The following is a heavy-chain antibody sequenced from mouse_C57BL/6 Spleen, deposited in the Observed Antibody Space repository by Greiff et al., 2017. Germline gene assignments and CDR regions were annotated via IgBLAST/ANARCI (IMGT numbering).Heavy chain of an antibody. J-gene: IGHJ4*01. CDR3: ARVYVYDGDAMNY. Sequence: QVQLQQSGAELVKPGASVKISCKASGYAFSSYWMNWVKQRPGKGLEWIGQIYPGDGDTNYTGKFKGKATLSADKSSSTAYMQLSSLNSEDSAVSFCARVYVYDGDAMNYWDQGPSVTVSS. V-gene: IGHV1-80*01. D-gene: IGHD2-2*01. CDR2: IYPGDGDT. CDR1: GYAFSSYW.